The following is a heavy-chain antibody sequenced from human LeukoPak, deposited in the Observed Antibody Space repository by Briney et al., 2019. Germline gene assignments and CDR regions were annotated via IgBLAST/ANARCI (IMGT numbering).Heavy chain of an antibody. D-gene: IGHD2-2*01. J-gene: IGHJ4*02. Sequence: PSETLSLTCAVYGGSFSGYYWTWIRQPPGKGLEWIGYLHYTGSTDYNPSLRSRVTMWVDASKKQLSLRMTSVTAADTAIYYCANQGSREVRGFDYWGLGTLVTVSS. CDR3: ANQGSREVRGFDY. CDR1: GGSFSGYY. CDR2: LHYTGST. V-gene: IGHV4-59*01.